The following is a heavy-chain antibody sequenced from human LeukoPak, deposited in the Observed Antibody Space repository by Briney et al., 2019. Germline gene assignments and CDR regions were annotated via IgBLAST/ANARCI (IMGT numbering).Heavy chain of an antibody. CDR3: ASLIRGYPAFDY. D-gene: IGHD3-10*01. V-gene: IGHV4-39*07. CDR1: GGSISSSSYY. Sequence: SETLSLTCTVSGGSISSSSYYWGWIRQPPGKGLEWIGSIYYSGSTYYNPSLKSRVTISVDTSKNQFSLKLSSVTAADTAVYYCASLIRGYPAFDYWGQGTLVTVSS. CDR2: IYYSGST. J-gene: IGHJ4*02.